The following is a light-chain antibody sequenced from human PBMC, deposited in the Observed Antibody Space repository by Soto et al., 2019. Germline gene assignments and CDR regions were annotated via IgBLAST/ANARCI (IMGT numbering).Light chain of an antibody. CDR2: KAS. J-gene: IGKJ1*01. CDR1: QSIGTW. Sequence: DMQMTQSPSTLSASVGDRVTITCRASQSIGTWLAWYQQKPGKAPSLLIYKASNLESGVPSRFSGSGSGTEFTLTISSLQPDDFATYYCQQYNNYSRTFGQGTKVEIK. CDR3: QQYNNYSRT. V-gene: IGKV1-5*03.